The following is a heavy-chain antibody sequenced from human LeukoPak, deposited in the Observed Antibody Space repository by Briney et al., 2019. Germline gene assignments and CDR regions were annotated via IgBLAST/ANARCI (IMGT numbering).Heavy chain of an antibody. V-gene: IGHV3-30*04. CDR3: AKAPVTSCRGAFCYPFDS. D-gene: IGHD2-15*01. Sequence: GGSLRLSCAASGFTFSSYAMHWVRQAPGKGLEWVAVISYDGSNKYYADSVKGRFTISRDNSRNTLYLQMNSLRVEDAAVYYCAKAPVTSCRGAFCYPFDSWGQGTLVTVSS. CDR2: ISYDGSNK. CDR1: GFTFSSYA. J-gene: IGHJ4*02.